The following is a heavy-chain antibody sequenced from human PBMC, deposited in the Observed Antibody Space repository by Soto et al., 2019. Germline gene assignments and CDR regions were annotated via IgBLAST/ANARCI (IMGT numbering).Heavy chain of an antibody. V-gene: IGHV1-69*01. Sequence: QVHLVQSGTEVKKPGSSVKVSCKAPGGTLNYYAIIWVRQAPGQGLEWVGGIAPVLRTTNYAQKFQGRVKITADASTSTAFMEMRSLRSEDTGVYYCARGTVVTFQADYWGQGTLVTVSS. J-gene: IGHJ4*02. CDR1: GGTLNYYA. CDR3: ARGTVVTFQADY. CDR2: IAPVLRTT. D-gene: IGHD2-21*02.